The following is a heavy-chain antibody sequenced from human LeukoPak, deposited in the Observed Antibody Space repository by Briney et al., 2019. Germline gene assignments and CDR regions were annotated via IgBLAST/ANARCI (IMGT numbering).Heavy chain of an antibody. Sequence: GASVKVSCKASGYTFTSYDINWVRQATGQGLEWMGWMNPNSGNTGYAQKFQGRVTMTRNTSISTAYMELSSLRSEDTAVYYCARWNLVVPASRIYYFDYWGQGALVTVSS. D-gene: IGHD2-2*01. V-gene: IGHV1-8*01. J-gene: IGHJ4*02. CDR1: GYTFTSYD. CDR2: MNPNSGNT. CDR3: ARWNLVVPASRIYYFDY.